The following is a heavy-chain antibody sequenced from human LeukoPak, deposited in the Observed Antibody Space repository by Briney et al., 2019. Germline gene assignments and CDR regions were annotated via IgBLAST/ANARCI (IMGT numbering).Heavy chain of an antibody. CDR2: ISSSSSYI. CDR3: ARDRVAAGMDV. D-gene: IGHD6-13*01. V-gene: IGHV3-21*01. J-gene: IGHJ6*02. Sequence: GGSLRLSCAASGFTFSSYSMNRVRQAPGKGLEWVSSISSSSSYIYYADSVKGRFTISRDNAKNSLYLQMNSLRAEDTAVYYCARDRVAAGMDVWGQGTTVTVSS. CDR1: GFTFSSYS.